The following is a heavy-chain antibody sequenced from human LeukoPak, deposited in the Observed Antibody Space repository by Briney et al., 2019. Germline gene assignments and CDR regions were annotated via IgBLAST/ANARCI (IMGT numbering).Heavy chain of an antibody. CDR2: IYPGDSNN. Sequence: GASLKISCKGSGYSFTSYWIGWVREIPGKGLEWMGIIYPGDSNNRYSPSFQGQATISADKSISTAYLQWSSLKASDTAMYYCASSIGATTDDAFDIWGQGTMVTVSS. CDR1: GYSFTSYW. J-gene: IGHJ3*02. CDR3: ASSIGATTDDAFDI. V-gene: IGHV5-51*01. D-gene: IGHD1-1*01.